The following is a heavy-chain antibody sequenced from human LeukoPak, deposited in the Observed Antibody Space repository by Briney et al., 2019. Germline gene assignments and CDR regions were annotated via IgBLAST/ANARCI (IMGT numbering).Heavy chain of an antibody. CDR1: GFTFSSYS. V-gene: IGHV3-21*01. CDR3: ARERTHYETNWFDP. D-gene: IGHD4-17*01. J-gene: IGHJ5*02. Sequence: GGSLRLSCAASGFTFSSYSMNWVRQAPGKGLEWVSSISSSSSYIYYADSVKGRFTISRDNAKNSLYLQMNSLRAEDTAVYYCARERTHYETNWFDPWGQGTLVTVSS. CDR2: ISSSSSYI.